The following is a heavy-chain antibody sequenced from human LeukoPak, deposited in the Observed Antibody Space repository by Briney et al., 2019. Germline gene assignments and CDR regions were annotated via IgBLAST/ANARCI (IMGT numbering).Heavy chain of an antibody. J-gene: IGHJ4*02. D-gene: IGHD6-13*01. V-gene: IGHV4-59*01. CDR1: GGSISPYY. CDR3: ARGVYIAAAQYGY. Sequence: PSETLSLTCTVSGGSISPYYWSWIRQPPGKGLEYIGYISYTGTTNYNPSLKSRVTISVDTSKNQFSLKLSSVTAADTAVYYCARGVYIAAAQYGYWGQGTLVTVSS. CDR2: ISYTGTT.